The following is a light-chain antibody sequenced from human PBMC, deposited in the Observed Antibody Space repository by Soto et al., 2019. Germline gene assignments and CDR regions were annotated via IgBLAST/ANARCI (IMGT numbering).Light chain of an antibody. CDR1: SSNIGNNY. Sequence: QSVLTQPPSVSAAPGQKVTISCSGSSSNIGNNYVSWYQHLPGTAPKLLIYDNNERPSGIPDRFSGSKSGTSATLGITGLQTGDEADYYCGTWDTSLSAVVFGGGTK. V-gene: IGLV1-51*01. J-gene: IGLJ2*01. CDR3: GTWDTSLSAVV. CDR2: DNN.